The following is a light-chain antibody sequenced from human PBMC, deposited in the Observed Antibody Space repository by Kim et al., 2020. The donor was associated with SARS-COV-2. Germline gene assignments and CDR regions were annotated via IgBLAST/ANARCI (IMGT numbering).Light chain of an antibody. Sequence: QSALTQPRSVSGSPGQSVTISCTGTSSDVGGYNYVSWYQHHPSKPPKLMIYGVTDRPSGVPDRFSGSKSGNTASLTISGLQAEDEADYYCCSYAASSSLVFGGGTKVTVL. V-gene: IGLV2-11*01. CDR3: CSYAASSSLV. J-gene: IGLJ3*02. CDR1: SSDVGGYNY. CDR2: GVT.